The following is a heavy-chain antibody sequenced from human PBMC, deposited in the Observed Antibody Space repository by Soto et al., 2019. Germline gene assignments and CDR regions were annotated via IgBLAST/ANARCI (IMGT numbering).Heavy chain of an antibody. J-gene: IGHJ4*02. D-gene: IGHD3-22*01. CDR1: GFTFSSYA. CDR3: ARDDSSGYYTY. CDR2: ISYDGSNK. V-gene: IGHV3-30-3*01. Sequence: LSLSCAASGFTFSSYALHWVRQAPGKGLEWVAVISYDGSNKYYADSVKGRFTISRDNSKNPLYLQMNSLRAEDTAVYDCARDDSSGYYTYWGQGTLVTVYS.